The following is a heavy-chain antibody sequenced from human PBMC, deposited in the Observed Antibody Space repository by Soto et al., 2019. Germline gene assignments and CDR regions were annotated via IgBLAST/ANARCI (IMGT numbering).Heavy chain of an antibody. D-gene: IGHD3-22*01. J-gene: IGHJ4*02. CDR3: ARDSYYDSSGYGLGY. V-gene: IGHV3-30-3*01. CDR1: GFTFSSYA. Sequence: LRLSCAASGFTFSSYAMHWVRQAPGKGLEWVAVISYDGSNKYYADSVKGRFTISRDNSKNTLYLQMNSLRAEDTAVYYCARDSYYDSSGYGLGYWGQGTLVTVSS. CDR2: ISYDGSNK.